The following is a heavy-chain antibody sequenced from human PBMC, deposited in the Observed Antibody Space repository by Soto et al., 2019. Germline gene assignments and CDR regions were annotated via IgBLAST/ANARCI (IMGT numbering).Heavy chain of an antibody. J-gene: IGHJ4*02. CDR1: GFTFSSYS. D-gene: IGHD4-17*01. CDR3: ARETATTVVTPIDY. V-gene: IGHV3-21*01. Sequence: EVQLVESGGGLVKPGGSLRLSCAASGFTFSSYSMNWVRQAPGKGLEWVSSISSSSSYIYYADSVKGRFTISRDNAMNSLYLQMNNLRAEDTPLYSCARETATTVVTPIDYWGQGTLVTVSS. CDR2: ISSSSSYI.